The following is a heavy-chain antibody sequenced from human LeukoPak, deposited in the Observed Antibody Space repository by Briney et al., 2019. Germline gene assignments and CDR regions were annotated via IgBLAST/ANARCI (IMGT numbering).Heavy chain of an antibody. CDR3: ARDRPGWDWGLNWFDP. V-gene: IGHV1-69*13. J-gene: IGHJ5*02. D-gene: IGHD3/OR15-3a*01. CDR2: IIPIFGTA. CDR1: GGTFSSYA. Sequence: SVKVSCKASGGTFSSYAISWVRQAPGQGLEWMGGIIPIFGTANYAQKFQGRVTITADESTSTAYMELSSLRSEDTAVYYCARDRPGWDWGLNWFDPWGQGTLVTVSS.